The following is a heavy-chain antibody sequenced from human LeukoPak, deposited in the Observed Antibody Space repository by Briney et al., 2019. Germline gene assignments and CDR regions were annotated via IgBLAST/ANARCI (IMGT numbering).Heavy chain of an antibody. CDR3: ARPYSSGWYAGGYFDY. D-gene: IGHD6-19*01. Sequence: GGSLRLSCAASGFTFSSYWMSWVRQAPGKGLEWVANIKQDGSEKYYVDSVKGRFTISRDNAKNSLYLQMSSLRAEDTAVYYCARPYSSGWYAGGYFDYWGQGTLVTVSS. V-gene: IGHV3-7*01. J-gene: IGHJ4*02. CDR2: IKQDGSEK. CDR1: GFTFSSYW.